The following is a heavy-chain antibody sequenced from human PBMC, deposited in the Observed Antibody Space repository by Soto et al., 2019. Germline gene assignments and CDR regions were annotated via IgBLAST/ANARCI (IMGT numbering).Heavy chain of an antibody. CDR1: GYTFTSYG. Sequence: ASVKVSCKASGYTFTSYGISWVRQAPGQGLEWMGWISAYNGNTNYAQKLQGRVTMTTDTSTSTAYMELRSLRSDDTAVYYCERGPYDFWSGYYTVYYYYGMDVWGQGTTVTVSS. CDR3: ERGPYDFWSGYYTVYYYYGMDV. V-gene: IGHV1-18*01. D-gene: IGHD3-3*01. J-gene: IGHJ6*02. CDR2: ISAYNGNT.